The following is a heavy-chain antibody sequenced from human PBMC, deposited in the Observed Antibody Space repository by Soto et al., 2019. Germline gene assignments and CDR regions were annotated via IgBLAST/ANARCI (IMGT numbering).Heavy chain of an antibody. D-gene: IGHD4-17*01. CDR3: ARGYGDYRGSPPGY. V-gene: IGHV1-8*01. CDR1: GYTFTSYD. J-gene: IGHJ4*02. CDR2: MNPNSGNT. Sequence: QVQLVQSGAEVKKPGTSVKVSCKASGYTFTSYDINWVRQATGQGLEWMGWMNPNSGNTGYAHKFQGRVTMTRNTSISTAYMELSSLRSEDTAVYYWARGYGDYRGSPPGYWGQGTLVTVSS.